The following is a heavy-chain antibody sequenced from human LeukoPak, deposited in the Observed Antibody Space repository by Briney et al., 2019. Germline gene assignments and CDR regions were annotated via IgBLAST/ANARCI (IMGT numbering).Heavy chain of an antibody. CDR2: IIPIFGTA. J-gene: IGHJ5*02. V-gene: IGHV1-69*05. D-gene: IGHD5-12*01. CDR3: ARDVGYSGYDYNWFDP. CDR1: GGTFSSYA. Sequence: ASVKVSCKASGGTFSSYAISWVRQAPGQGLEWMGRIIPIFGTANYAQKFQGRVTITTDESTSTAYVELSSLRSEDTAVYYCARDVGYSGYDYNWFDPWGQGTLVTVSS.